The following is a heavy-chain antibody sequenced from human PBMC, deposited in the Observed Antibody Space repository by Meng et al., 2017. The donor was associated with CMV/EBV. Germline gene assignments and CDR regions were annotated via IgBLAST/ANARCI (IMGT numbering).Heavy chain of an antibody. D-gene: IGHD6-19*01. CDR2: IYWDDDK. CDR3: AHRGQSSGWAILYFDY. Sequence: LQAVGPALLKRTQSPTLTCTLSGFSLSTSGVGLGWIRQPPGKALEWLALIYWDDDKRNSPSLKSRLTITKDTSKNQVVLTMTNMDPVDTATYYCAHRGQSSGWAILYFDYWGQGTLVTVSS. CDR1: GFSLSTSGVG. J-gene: IGHJ4*02. V-gene: IGHV2-5*02.